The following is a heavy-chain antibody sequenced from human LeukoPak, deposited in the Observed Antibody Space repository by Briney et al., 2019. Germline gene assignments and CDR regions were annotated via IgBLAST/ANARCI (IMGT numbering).Heavy chain of an antibody. V-gene: IGHV3-53*01. D-gene: IGHD3-3*01. Sequence: PGGSLRLSCAASGFTFRSYWMHWVRQAPGKGLEWVSVIYSGGSTYSADSVKGRFAISKDNSKNTLYLQMNSLRAEDTAVYYCARERAGGVAIFGITKNNWFDPWGQGTLVTVSS. J-gene: IGHJ5*02. CDR1: GFTFRSYW. CDR2: IYSGGST. CDR3: ARERAGGVAIFGITKNNWFDP.